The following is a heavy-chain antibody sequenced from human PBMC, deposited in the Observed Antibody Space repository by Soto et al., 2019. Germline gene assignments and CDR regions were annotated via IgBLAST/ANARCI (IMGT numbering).Heavy chain of an antibody. CDR1: GFTFSSYA. J-gene: IGHJ5*02. V-gene: IGHV3-23*01. CDR2: ISGSGGST. CDR3: AKVIAAAGTGYWFDP. Sequence: EVQLLESGGGLVQPGGSLRLSCAASGFTFSSYAMSWVRQAPGKGLEWVSAISGSGGSTYYADSVKGRFTISRDNSKNTMYRQMNSLRAEDPAGYYCAKVIAAAGTGYWFDPWGQGTLVTVSS. D-gene: IGHD6-13*01.